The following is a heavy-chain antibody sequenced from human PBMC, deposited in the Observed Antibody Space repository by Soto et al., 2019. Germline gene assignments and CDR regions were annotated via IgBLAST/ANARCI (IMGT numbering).Heavy chain of an antibody. V-gene: IGHV4-31*03. Sequence: NPSETLSLTCTVSGGSITSSGHYWSWIRQHPGKGLERIGYIYYSGSTYYNPSLKSRVIISVYTSKNQFSLKLNSVTAADTAVYYCARVFPYLAHDYWGQGTLVTVSS. D-gene: IGHD3-3*01. J-gene: IGHJ4*02. CDR1: GGSITSSGHY. CDR3: ARVFPYLAHDY. CDR2: IYYSGST.